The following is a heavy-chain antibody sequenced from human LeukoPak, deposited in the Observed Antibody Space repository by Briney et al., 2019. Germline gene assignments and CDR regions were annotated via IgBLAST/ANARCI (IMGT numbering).Heavy chain of an antibody. V-gene: IGHV4-39*01. CDR2: IYYSGST. D-gene: IGHD6-13*01. Sequence: PSETLSLTCTVSSDSSSTTSYYWGWIRQPPGKGLEWIGSIYYSGSTYYNPSLKSRVTISIDTSKNQFSLKLSSVTAADTAVYHCARQRGYSWFDPWGQGTLVTVSS. CDR1: SDSSSTTSYY. CDR3: ARQRGYSWFDP. J-gene: IGHJ5*02.